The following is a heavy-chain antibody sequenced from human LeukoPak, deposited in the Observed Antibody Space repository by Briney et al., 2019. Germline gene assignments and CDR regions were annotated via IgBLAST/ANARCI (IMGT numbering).Heavy chain of an antibody. D-gene: IGHD2-2*01. V-gene: IGHV3-48*01. CDR2: ISTSSSTR. Sequence: GGSLRLSCAASGFTFSSYSMNWVRQAPGKGLEWVSYISTSSSTRYYADSVKGRFTISRDNAKNSLYLQMNSLRAEDTALYNCARADCSSTNCYAGFDYWGQGTLVTVSS. J-gene: IGHJ4*02. CDR3: ARADCSSTNCYAGFDY. CDR1: GFTFSSYS.